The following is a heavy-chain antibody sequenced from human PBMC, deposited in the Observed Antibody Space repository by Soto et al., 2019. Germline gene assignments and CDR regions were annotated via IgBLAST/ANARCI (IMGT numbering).Heavy chain of an antibody. CDR1: GFTFSSYA. V-gene: IGHV3-30-3*01. Sequence: QVQLVESGGGVVQPGRSLRLTCAASGFTFSSYAMHWVRQAPGKGLEWVAVISYDGSNKYYADSVKGRFTISRDNSKNTLYLQMNSLRAEDTAVYYCARVTAGSSTRRGDPYYYGMDVWGQGTTVTVSS. CDR3: ARVTAGSSTRRGDPYYYGMDV. J-gene: IGHJ6*02. D-gene: IGHD2-2*01. CDR2: ISYDGSNK.